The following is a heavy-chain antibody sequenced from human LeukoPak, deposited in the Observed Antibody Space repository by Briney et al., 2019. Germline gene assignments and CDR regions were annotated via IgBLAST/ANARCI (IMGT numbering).Heavy chain of an antibody. D-gene: IGHD2-15*01. J-gene: IGHJ4*02. CDR3: ARVVGGSPDY. CDR2: TFYRSKWKN. Sequence: SQTLSLTCAISRDSVSSNSAAWNWIRQSPSRGLEWLGRTFYRSKWKNDYAVSVKSRIRINPDTSKNQFSLQLSSVTPEDTAVYYCARVVGGSPDYWGQGTLVTVSS. V-gene: IGHV6-1*01. CDR1: RDSVSSNSAA.